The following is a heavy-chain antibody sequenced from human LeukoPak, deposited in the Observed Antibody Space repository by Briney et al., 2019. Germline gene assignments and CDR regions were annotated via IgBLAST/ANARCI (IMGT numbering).Heavy chain of an antibody. CDR2: INPSGGST. J-gene: IGHJ4*02. V-gene: IGHV1-46*01. D-gene: IGHD3-3*01. CDR3: ARGSYDFWSGYYTHRYYFDY. Sequence: GASVKVSCKASGYTFTSYYMHWVRQAPGQGLEWMGIINPSGGSTSYAQKFQGRVTMTRDTSTSTVYMELSSLRSEDTAVYYCARGSYDFWSGYYTHRYYFDYWGQGTLVTVSS. CDR1: GYTFTSYY.